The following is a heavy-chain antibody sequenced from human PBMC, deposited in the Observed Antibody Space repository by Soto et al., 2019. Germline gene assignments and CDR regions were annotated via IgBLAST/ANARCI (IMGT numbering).Heavy chain of an antibody. J-gene: IGHJ4*02. D-gene: IGHD6-13*01. CDR2: TNIDGTAT. CDR1: GFIFWNYG. CDR3: AKDGPAAGKGDFDY. Sequence: GGSLRLSCTASGFIFWNYGMYWVRQAPGKGPVWVARTNIDGTATGLADSVKGRFTISRDNSKNTVFLQMNSLRAEDTAVYYCAKDGPAAGKGDFDYWGQGTLVTVSS. V-gene: IGHV3-74*01.